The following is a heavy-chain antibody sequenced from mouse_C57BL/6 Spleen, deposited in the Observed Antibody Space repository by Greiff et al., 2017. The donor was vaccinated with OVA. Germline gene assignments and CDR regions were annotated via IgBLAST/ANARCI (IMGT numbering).Heavy chain of an antibody. V-gene: IGHV1-4*01. CDR3: ARKLTGTDYWYFDV. Sequence: VQLVESGAELARPGASVKMSCKASGYTFTSYTMHWVKQRPGQGLEWIGYINPSSGYTKYNQKFKDKATLTADKSSSTAYMQLSSLTSEDSAVYYCARKLTGTDYWYFDVWGTGTTVTVSS. D-gene: IGHD4-1*01. J-gene: IGHJ1*03. CDR1: GYTFTSYT. CDR2: INPSSGYT.